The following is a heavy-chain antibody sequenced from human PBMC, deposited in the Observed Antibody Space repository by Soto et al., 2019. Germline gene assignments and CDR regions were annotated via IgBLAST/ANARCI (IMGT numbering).Heavy chain of an antibody. Sequence: XESLQLSFAASGFTFSSYAMHWVRQAPGKGLEWVAVISYDGSNKYYADSVKGRFTISRDNSKNTLYLQMNSLRAEDTAVYYCVRDLSYCSGGSCYLSLYYYYGMDVWGQGTTVTVSS. CDR2: ISYDGSNK. CDR1: GFTFSSYA. D-gene: IGHD2-15*01. V-gene: IGHV3-30-3*01. J-gene: IGHJ6*02. CDR3: VRDLSYCSGGSCYLSLYYYYGMDV.